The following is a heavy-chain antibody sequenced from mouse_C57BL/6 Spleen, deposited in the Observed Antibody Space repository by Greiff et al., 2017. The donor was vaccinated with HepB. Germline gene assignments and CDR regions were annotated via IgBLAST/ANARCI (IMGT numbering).Heavy chain of an antibody. Sequence: VQLQQSGPELVKPGASVKISCKASGYAFSSSWMNWVKQRPGKGLEWIGRIYPGDGDTNYNGKFKGKATLTADKSSSTAYMQLSSLTSEDSAVYFCAREGGSAGYNYFDYWGQGTTLTVSS. CDR2: IYPGDGDT. J-gene: IGHJ2*01. D-gene: IGHD3-2*02. V-gene: IGHV1-82*01. CDR1: GYAFSSSW. CDR3: AREGGSAGYNYFDY.